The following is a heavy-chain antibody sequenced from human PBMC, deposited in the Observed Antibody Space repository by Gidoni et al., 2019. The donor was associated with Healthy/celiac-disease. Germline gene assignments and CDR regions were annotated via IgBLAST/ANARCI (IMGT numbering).Heavy chain of an antibody. CDR3: ARACKDSSGWYLNTDP. CDR1: GYTFPSYY. V-gene: IGHV1-46*01. D-gene: IGHD6-19*01. Sequence: QVQLGQSGAGVEKPGASVKGSCKASGYTFPSYYMHWVRQAPGQGLEWMGIINPSGGSTSYAQKFQGRVAMTRDTSTSTVYMELSSLRSEDTAVYYCARACKDSSGWYLNTDPWGQGTLVTVSS. CDR2: INPSGGST. J-gene: IGHJ5*02.